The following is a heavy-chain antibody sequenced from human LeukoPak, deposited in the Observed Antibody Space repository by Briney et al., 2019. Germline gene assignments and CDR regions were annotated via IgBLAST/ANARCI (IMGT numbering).Heavy chain of an antibody. CDR1: GGTLTNYV. Sequence: AASVKVSCKAFGGTLTNYVISWVRQAPGQGLEWMGGIIPIFGTANYAQKFQGRVTITADESTSTAYMELSSLRSEDTAVYYCGRGISVVRGVIKYYYGLDVWGQGTTVTVSS. CDR2: IIPIFGTA. J-gene: IGHJ6*02. V-gene: IGHV1-69*13. D-gene: IGHD3-10*01. CDR3: GRGISVVRGVIKYYYGLDV.